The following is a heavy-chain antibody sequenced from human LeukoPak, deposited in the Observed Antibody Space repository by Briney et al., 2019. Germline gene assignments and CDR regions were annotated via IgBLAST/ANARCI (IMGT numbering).Heavy chain of an antibody. CDR1: GFTFDDYA. V-gene: IGHV3-9*01. J-gene: IGHJ2*01. CDR2: ISWNSGSI. CDR3: AKAAAVAGDWYFDL. Sequence: PGGSLRLSCAASGFTFDDYAMHWVRHAPGKGLEWVSGISWNSGSIGYADSVKGRFTISRDNAKNSLYLQMNSLRAEDTALYYCAKAAAVAGDWYFDLWGRGTLVTVSS. D-gene: IGHD6-19*01.